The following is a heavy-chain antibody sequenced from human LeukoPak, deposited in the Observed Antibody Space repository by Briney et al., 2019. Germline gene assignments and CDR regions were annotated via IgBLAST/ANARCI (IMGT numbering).Heavy chain of an antibody. V-gene: IGHV3-7*01. CDR1: GFTFSNYW. D-gene: IGHD2-2*01. Sequence: GGSLRLSCAASGFTFSNYWMTWVRQAPGKGLEWVAHINQDGSEEHYMDSVKARFTISRDNAKNSLYLQMNSLRAEDTAVYYCARESCSSTSCYSYYYYYYGMDVWGQGTTVTVSS. CDR2: INQDGSEE. J-gene: IGHJ6*02. CDR3: ARESCSSTSCYSYYYYYYGMDV.